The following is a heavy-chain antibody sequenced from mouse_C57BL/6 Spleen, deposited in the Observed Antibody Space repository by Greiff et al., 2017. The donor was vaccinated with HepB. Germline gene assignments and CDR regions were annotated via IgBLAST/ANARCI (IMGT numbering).Heavy chain of an antibody. Sequence: EFQLQQSGPELVKPGASVKISCKASGYTFTDYYMNWVKQSHGKSLEWIGDINPNNGGTSYNQKFKGKATLTVDKSSSTAYMELRSLTSEDSAVYYCARTVVATGAMDYWGQGTSVTVSS. V-gene: IGHV1-26*01. CDR3: ARTVVATGAMDY. J-gene: IGHJ4*01. CDR2: INPNNGGT. D-gene: IGHD1-1*01. CDR1: GYTFTDYY.